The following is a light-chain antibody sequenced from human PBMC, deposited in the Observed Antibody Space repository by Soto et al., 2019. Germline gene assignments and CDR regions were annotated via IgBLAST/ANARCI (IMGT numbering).Light chain of an antibody. CDR1: QSISSW. J-gene: IGKJ1*01. Sequence: DIQMTQSPSTLSASVGDRVTITCRASQSISSWLAWYQQKPGKAPKLLIYDASSLESGVPSRFSGSGSGTEFTLTISSLQPDDFATNYCQQYNSYLTWTFGQGTKVDIK. CDR3: QQYNSYLTWT. V-gene: IGKV1-5*01. CDR2: DAS.